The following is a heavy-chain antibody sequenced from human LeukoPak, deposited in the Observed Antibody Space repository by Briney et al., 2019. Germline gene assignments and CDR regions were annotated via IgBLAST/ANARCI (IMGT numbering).Heavy chain of an antibody. CDR2: ISGSGGST. J-gene: IGHJ4*02. V-gene: IGHV3-23*01. Sequence: GGSLRLSCAASGFTFSSYAMSWVRQAPGKGLEWVSAISGSGGSTYCADSVKGRFTISRDNSKNTLYLQMNSLRAEDTAVYYCAKGQGSSWYEFDYWGQGTLVTVSS. CDR3: AKGQGSSWYEFDY. D-gene: IGHD6-13*01. CDR1: GFTFSSYA.